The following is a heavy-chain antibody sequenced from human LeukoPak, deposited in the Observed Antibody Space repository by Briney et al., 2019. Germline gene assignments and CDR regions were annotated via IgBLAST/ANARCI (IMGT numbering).Heavy chain of an antibody. CDR1: GGSFSGYY. D-gene: IGHD6-6*01. Sequence: SETLSLTCAVYGGSFSGYYWSWIRQPPGKGLEWIGEINHSGSTNYNPSLKSRVTISVDTSKNQFSLKLSSVTAADTAVYYCARQDSSSAEVDYWGQGTLVTVSS. CDR3: ARQDSSSAEVDY. J-gene: IGHJ4*02. CDR2: INHSGST. V-gene: IGHV4-34*01.